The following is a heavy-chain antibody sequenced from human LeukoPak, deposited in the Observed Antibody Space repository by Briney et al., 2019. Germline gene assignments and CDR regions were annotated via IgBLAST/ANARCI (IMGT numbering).Heavy chain of an antibody. CDR1: GYTFTSYG. CDR3: AGYEYGSGSYDY. D-gene: IGHD3-10*01. Sequence: ASVKVSCKASGYTFTSYGISWVRQAPGQGLEWMGWISAYNGNTNYAQKLQGRVTMATDTSTSTAYMELRSLRSDDTAVYYCAGYEYGSGSYDYWGQGTLVTVSS. V-gene: IGHV1-18*01. CDR2: ISAYNGNT. J-gene: IGHJ4*02.